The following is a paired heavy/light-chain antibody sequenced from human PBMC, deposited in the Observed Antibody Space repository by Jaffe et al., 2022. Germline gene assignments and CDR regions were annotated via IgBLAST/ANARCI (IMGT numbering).Heavy chain of an antibody. V-gene: IGHV3-23*01. J-gene: IGHJ4*02. Sequence: EVQLLESGGGLLQPGGSLRLSCAASGFTFNNYAMSWVRQAPGKGLEWVSTISGSGGSTYHADSVKGRFTISRDNSKNTLYLQMNSLRAEDTAVYYCAKGSWYASSYYFDYWGQGTLVTVSS. CDR3: AKGSWYASSYYFDY. CDR2: ISGSGGST. CDR1: GFTFNNYA. D-gene: IGHD6-6*01.
Light chain of an antibody. CDR3: SSYTSSSTTV. Sequence: QSALTQPASVSGSPGQSITISCTGSSSDVGGYNYVSWYQQHPGKAPKLMIYDVNNRPSGVSNRFSGSKSGNTASLTISGLQAEDEADYYCSSYTSSSTTVFGGGTKLTVL. J-gene: IGLJ3*02. CDR1: SSDVGGYNY. CDR2: DVN. V-gene: IGLV2-14*03.